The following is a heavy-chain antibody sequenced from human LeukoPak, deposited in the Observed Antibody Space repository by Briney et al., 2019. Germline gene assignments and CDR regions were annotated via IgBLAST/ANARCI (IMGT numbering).Heavy chain of an antibody. CDR1: GGTFSSYA. J-gene: IGHJ1*01. CDR2: IIPIFGTA. V-gene: IGHV1-69*05. D-gene: IGHD5/OR15-5a*01. Sequence: SVKVSCKASGGTFSSYAISWVRQAPGQGLEWMGRIIPIFGTANYAQKFQGRVTITTDESTSTAYMELSSLRSEDTAVYYCARDSDIYALGAEYFQHWGQGTLVTVSS. CDR3: ARDSDIYALGAEYFQH.